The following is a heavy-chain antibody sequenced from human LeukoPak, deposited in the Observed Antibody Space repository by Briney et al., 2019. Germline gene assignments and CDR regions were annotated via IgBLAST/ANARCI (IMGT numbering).Heavy chain of an antibody. CDR3: ERNWLGTSPGVER. V-gene: IGHV3-74*01. CDR1: GFSLTNAW. D-gene: IGHD3-10*01. CDR2: LHSDGSIT. Sequence: PGGSLRLSCADSGFSLTNAWLHWVRQGPGRGLVWLSRLHSDGSITPYADSVKGRITISRDTPKNTLYLQMNSLRVEDTAVYYCERNWLGTSPGVERWGQGTLVTVSS. J-gene: IGHJ4*02.